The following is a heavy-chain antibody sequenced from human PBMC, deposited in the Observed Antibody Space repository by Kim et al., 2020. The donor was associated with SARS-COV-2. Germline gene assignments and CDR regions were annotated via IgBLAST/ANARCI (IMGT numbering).Heavy chain of an antibody. CDR3: ARHELSCNGGTCNSDYHYGMDG. CDR2: IIPIFRTP. D-gene: IGHD2-15*01. CDR1: GGTFSHYA. V-gene: IGHV1-69*13. Sequence: SVKVSCKASGGTFSHYAVSWVRQAPGQGLEWMGGIIPIFRTPKFAQEFQDTVTITADDSTNTAYMGLSSLRSEDTAVYYCARHELSCNGGTCNSDYHYGMDGWGQGTTVTVSS. J-gene: IGHJ6*02.